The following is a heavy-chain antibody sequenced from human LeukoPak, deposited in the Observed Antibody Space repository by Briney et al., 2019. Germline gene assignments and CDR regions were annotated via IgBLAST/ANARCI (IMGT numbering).Heavy chain of an antibody. V-gene: IGHV3-30*04. CDR1: GFTFSNYA. J-gene: IGHJ4*02. Sequence: QAGRSLRLSCAASGFTFSNYAIHWVRQAPGKGLEWVAVISYDGTKKYYADSVKGRFTISRDNSNNTLYLQMNSLRAEDTAVYYCARGRSRGVRFDYWGRGTLVTVSS. CDR3: ARGRSRGVRFDY. D-gene: IGHD3-10*01. CDR2: ISYDGTKK.